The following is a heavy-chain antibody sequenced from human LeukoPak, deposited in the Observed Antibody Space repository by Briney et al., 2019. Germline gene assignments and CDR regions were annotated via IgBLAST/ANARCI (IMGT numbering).Heavy chain of an antibody. J-gene: IGHJ5*02. CDR3: ARGDPHADL. Sequence: PGGSLRLSCAASGFAFSTYEMSWVRQAPGKGLEWIADITISGQTKDYADSVKGRFTISGDNAMSSLYLQMNGLRVEDTGVFYCARGDPHADLWGQGTLVTVSS. CDR1: GFAFSTYE. V-gene: IGHV3-48*03. CDR2: ITISGQTK.